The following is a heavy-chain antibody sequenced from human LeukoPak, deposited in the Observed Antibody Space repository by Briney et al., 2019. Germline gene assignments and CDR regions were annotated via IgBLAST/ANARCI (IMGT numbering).Heavy chain of an antibody. CDR2: IYHSGST. J-gene: IGHJ5*02. V-gene: IGHV4-38-2*02. D-gene: IGHD6-13*01. CDR1: GYSISSGYY. CDR3: ARDEVDSSSWYRWVYNWFDP. Sequence: SETLSLTCTVSGYSISSGYYWGWIRQSPGKGLEWIGSIYHSGSTYYNPSLKSRVTISVDTSKNQFSLKLSSVTAADTAVYYCARDEVDSSSWYRWVYNWFDPWGQGTLVTVSS.